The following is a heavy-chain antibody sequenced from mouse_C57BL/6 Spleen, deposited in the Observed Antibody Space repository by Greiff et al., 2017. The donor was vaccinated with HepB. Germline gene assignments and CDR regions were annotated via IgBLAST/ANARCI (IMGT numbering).Heavy chain of an antibody. CDR3: ARTVVATYWYFDV. CDR1: GYSFTDYN. D-gene: IGHD1-1*01. CDR2: INPNYGTT. V-gene: IGHV1-39*01. Sequence: VQLKESGPELVKPGASVKISCKASGYSFTDYNMNWVKQSNGKSLEWIGVINPNYGTTSYNQKFKGKATLTVDQSSSTAYMQLNSLTSEDSAVYYCARTVVATYWYFDVWGTGTTVTVSS. J-gene: IGHJ1*03.